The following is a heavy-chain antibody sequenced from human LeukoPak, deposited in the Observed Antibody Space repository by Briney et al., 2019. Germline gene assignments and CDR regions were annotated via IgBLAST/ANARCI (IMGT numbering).Heavy chain of an antibody. Sequence: HRASVKLSCKASGYTFTTYAMNWVRQAPGQGLEWMGWINANTGNPTYAHGFTGRFVFSLDTSVSTAYLQISSLKAEDTAVYYCARDQSSSWTHYYYMDVWGKGTTVTVSS. CDR1: GYTFTTYA. D-gene: IGHD6-13*01. J-gene: IGHJ6*03. CDR2: INANTGNP. CDR3: ARDQSSSWTHYYYMDV. V-gene: IGHV7-4-1*02.